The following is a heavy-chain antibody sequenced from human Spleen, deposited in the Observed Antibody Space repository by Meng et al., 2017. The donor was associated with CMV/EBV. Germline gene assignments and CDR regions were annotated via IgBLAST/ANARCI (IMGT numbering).Heavy chain of an antibody. CDR1: GGSISSYY. V-gene: IGHV4-59*01. D-gene: IGHD3-22*01. Sequence: SETLSLTCTVSGGSISSYYWNWIRQPPGKGLEWIGYMYNGGNTNYNPSLRSRVTMSVDTSKNQVSLKLSSVSAADTAVYYCARVYDSSGYWALYYFDYWGQGTLVTVSS. J-gene: IGHJ4*02. CDR3: ARVYDSSGYWALYYFDY. CDR2: MYNGGNT.